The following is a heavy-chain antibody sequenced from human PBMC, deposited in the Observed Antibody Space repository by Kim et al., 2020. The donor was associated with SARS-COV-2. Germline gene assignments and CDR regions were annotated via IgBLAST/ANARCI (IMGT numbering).Heavy chain of an antibody. CDR1: GFTFSNAW. Sequence: GGSLRLSCAASGFTFSNAWMSWVRQAPGKGLEWVGRIKSKTDGGTTDYAAPVKGRFTISRDDSKNTLYLQMNSLKTEDTAVYYCTTEADIVVVVAATPYYYYGMDVWGQGTTVTVSS. D-gene: IGHD2-15*01. CDR2: IKSKTDGGTT. J-gene: IGHJ6*02. V-gene: IGHV3-15*01. CDR3: TTEADIVVVVAATPYYYYGMDV.